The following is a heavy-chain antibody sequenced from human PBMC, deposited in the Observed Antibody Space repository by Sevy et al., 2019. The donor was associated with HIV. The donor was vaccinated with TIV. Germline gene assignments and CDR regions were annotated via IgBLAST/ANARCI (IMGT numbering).Heavy chain of an antibody. CDR1: EFTFSSHA. CDR2: ISGNGENT. J-gene: IGHJ3*02. V-gene: IGHV3-23*01. D-gene: IGHD3-3*02. Sequence: GGSLRLSCAASEFTFSSHAVSWVRQAPGKGLEWVSAISGNGENTHYADSVRGRFTISRDNFKNTLYLHMSTLRADDTALYYVARDGRGISAFDIWGQGTMVTVSS. CDR3: ARDGRGISAFDI.